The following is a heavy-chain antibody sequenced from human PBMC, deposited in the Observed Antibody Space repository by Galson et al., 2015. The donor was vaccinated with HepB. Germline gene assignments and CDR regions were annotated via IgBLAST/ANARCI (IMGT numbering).Heavy chain of an antibody. Sequence: SLRLSCAGSGFIFRHHAMAWIRQAPGKGLEWVSGINGRSSTRSYSDAVKGRLSISRDNSKDTVFLQMDNLRAEDTAVYYCVKEGSWFGGDWFDPWGQGALVTVS. V-gene: IGHV3-23*01. CDR1: GFIFRHHA. CDR2: INGRSSTR. J-gene: IGHJ5*02. D-gene: IGHD3-16*01. CDR3: VKEGSWFGGDWFDP.